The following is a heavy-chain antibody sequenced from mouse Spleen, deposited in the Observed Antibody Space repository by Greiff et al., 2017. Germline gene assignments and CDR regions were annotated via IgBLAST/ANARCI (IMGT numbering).Heavy chain of an antibody. CDR2: IRNKANGYTT. CDR3: SRYMDY. Sequence: EVKLVESGGGLVQPGGSLSLSCAASGFTFTDYYMSWVRQPPGKALEWLGFIRNKANGYTTEYSASVKGRFTISRDNSQSILYLQMNALGAEYSATCCCSRYMDYWGQGTSVTVSS. CDR1: GFTFTDYY. J-gene: IGHJ4*01. V-gene: IGHV7-3*01.